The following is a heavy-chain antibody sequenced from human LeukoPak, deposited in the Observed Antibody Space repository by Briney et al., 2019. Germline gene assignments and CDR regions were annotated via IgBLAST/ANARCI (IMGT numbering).Heavy chain of an antibody. CDR2: INHSGST. J-gene: IGHJ5*02. D-gene: IGHD6-19*01. Sequence: SETLSLTCAVYGGSFSGYYWSWIRQPPGRGLEWIGEINHSGSTNYNPSLKSRVTISVDTSKNQFSLKLSSVTAADTAVYYCAREKAYSSGWSNWFDPWGQGTLVTVSS. V-gene: IGHV4-34*01. CDR3: AREKAYSSGWSNWFDP. CDR1: GGSFSGYY.